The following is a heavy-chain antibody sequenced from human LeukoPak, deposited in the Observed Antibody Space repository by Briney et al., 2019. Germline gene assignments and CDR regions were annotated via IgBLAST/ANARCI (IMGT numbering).Heavy chain of an antibody. CDR1: GFTFSSYA. D-gene: IGHD1-26*01. CDR2: ISYDGSNK. CDR3: ARDYTVGATLLDY. J-gene: IGHJ4*02. V-gene: IGHV3-30*04. Sequence: GGSLRLSCAASGFTFSSYAMHWVRQAPGEGLEWVAVISYDGSNKYYADSVKGRFTISRDNSKNTLYLQMNSLRAEDTAVYYCARDYTVGATLLDYWGQGTLVTVSS.